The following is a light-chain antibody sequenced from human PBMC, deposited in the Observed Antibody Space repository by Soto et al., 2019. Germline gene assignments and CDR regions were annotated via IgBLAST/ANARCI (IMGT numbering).Light chain of an antibody. J-gene: IGKJ3*01. Sequence: DIQMTQSPSSLSASVGDRVTITCRASQNINYYLNWYQQKPGKAPKVLIYSATSLQSGVPSRFSGSGSGTDFTLTSSSLQPEDVGNYYCQQSYSTLTFGPGTKVDIK. CDR1: QNINYY. CDR3: QQSYSTLT. CDR2: SAT. V-gene: IGKV1-39*01.